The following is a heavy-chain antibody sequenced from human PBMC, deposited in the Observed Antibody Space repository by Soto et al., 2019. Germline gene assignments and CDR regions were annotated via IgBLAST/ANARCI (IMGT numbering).Heavy chain of an antibody. CDR2: IWSDGSNK. Sequence: QVQLVESGGGVVQPGMSLRLSCATCGFTFSSHAIHRVRQAPGKGLEWVAQIWSDGSNKYYADSMRGRFTISRDFSNNMAFLQMDSLRAEDTAVYYCARDGQSPAPYAFDMWGQGTLVIVSS. V-gene: IGHV3-33*01. J-gene: IGHJ3*02. CDR3: ARDGQSPAPYAFDM. CDR1: GFTFSSHA.